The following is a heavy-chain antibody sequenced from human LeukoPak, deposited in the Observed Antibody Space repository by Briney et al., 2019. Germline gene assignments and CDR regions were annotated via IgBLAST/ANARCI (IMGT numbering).Heavy chain of an antibody. J-gene: IGHJ3*02. CDR3: ARGLGYSGSYGAFDI. V-gene: IGHV4-34*01. Sequence: SETLSLTCAVYGGSFSGYYWSWIRQPPGKGLEWIREINHSGSTNYNPSLKSRVTISVDTSKNQFSLKLSSVTAADTAVYYCARGLGYSGSYGAFDIWGQGTMVTVSS. CDR1: GGSFSGYY. CDR2: INHSGST. D-gene: IGHD1-26*01.